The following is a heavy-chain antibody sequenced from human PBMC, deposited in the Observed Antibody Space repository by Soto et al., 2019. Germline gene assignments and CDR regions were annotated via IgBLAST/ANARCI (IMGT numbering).Heavy chain of an antibody. CDR1: GGSISSGGYS. D-gene: IGHD1-1*01. CDR3: ARDQLEGNWFDP. Sequence: QLQLQESGSGLVRPSQTLSLTCAVSGGSISSGGYSWNWIRQPPGKGLEWIGYIYHSGSTLYNPSPQSRVTRSVDKSKNQFSLKLSSVTAADTAVYYCARDQLEGNWFDPWGQGTLVTVSS. J-gene: IGHJ5*02. CDR2: IYHSGST. V-gene: IGHV4-30-2*01.